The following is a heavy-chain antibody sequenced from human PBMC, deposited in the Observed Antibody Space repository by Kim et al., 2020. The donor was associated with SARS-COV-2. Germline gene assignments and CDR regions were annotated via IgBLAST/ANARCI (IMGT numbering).Heavy chain of an antibody. Sequence: GGSLRLSCAASGFTFSSYAMSWVRQAPGKGLEWVSAISGSGGSTYYADSVKGRFTISRDNSKNTLYLQMNSLRAEDTAVYYCAKDQEGCGGDCRGVVDVWGQGTTVTVSS. CDR3: AKDQEGCGGDCRGVVDV. CDR1: GFTFSSYA. V-gene: IGHV3-23*01. CDR2: ISGSGGST. D-gene: IGHD2-21*02. J-gene: IGHJ6*02.